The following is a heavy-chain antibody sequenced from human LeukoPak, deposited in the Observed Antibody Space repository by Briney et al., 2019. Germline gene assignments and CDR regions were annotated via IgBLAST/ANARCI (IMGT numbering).Heavy chain of an antibody. CDR3: AKGKASYDSSGERGFDY. D-gene: IGHD3-22*01. V-gene: IGHV3-23*01. CDR2: ISGSGGST. Sequence: GGSLGLSCAASGFTFSSYAMSWVRQAPGKGLEWVSAISGSGGSTYYADSVKGRFTISRDNSKNTLYLQMNSLRAEDTAVYYCAKGKASYDSSGERGFDYWGQGTLVTVSS. J-gene: IGHJ4*02. CDR1: GFTFSSYA.